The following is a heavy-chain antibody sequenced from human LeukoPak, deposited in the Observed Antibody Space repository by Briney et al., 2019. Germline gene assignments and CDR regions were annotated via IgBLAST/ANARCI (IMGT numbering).Heavy chain of an antibody. D-gene: IGHD3-16*01. J-gene: IGHJ4*02. CDR2: IKQLGSEK. CDR1: GFTFRTYW. Sequence: GGSLRLSCAASGFTFRTYWMSWVRQSPGKGLEWVANIKQLGSEKYYEDSVKGRFTISRDDAKNSLYLQMNSLRAEDTAIYYCAKDSSQGGDYFDSWGQGTLVTVSS. V-gene: IGHV3-7*03. CDR3: AKDSSQGGDYFDS.